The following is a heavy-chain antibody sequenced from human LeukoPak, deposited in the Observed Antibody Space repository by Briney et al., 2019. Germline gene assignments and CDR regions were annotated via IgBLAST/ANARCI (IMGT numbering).Heavy chain of an antibody. J-gene: IGHJ3*02. D-gene: IGHD2-2*01. Sequence: GGSLRLSCAASGFTFSSSWMHWVRHAAGKGLEWVSHVSTDGSTTAFADSVKGRFTISRDNAKNSLYLQMSSLRAEDTAVYHCARGYCSGTSCFGAFDMWGQGTMVPVSS. CDR1: GFTFSSSW. CDR3: ARGYCSGTSCFGAFDM. CDR2: VSTDGSTT. V-gene: IGHV3-74*01.